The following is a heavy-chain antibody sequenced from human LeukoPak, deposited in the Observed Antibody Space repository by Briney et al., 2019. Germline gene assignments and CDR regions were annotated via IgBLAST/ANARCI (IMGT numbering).Heavy chain of an antibody. V-gene: IGHV1-69*04. CDR3: ARGNSGSGDAFDI. CDR1: GGTFSSYA. CDR2: IIPILGIA. D-gene: IGHD1-26*01. Sequence: SVKVSCKASGGTFSSYAISWVRQAPGQGLEWMGRIIPILGIANYAQKFQGRVTITADKSTSTAYMELSSLRSEDTAVYYCARGNSGSGDAFDIWGQGTMVTVSS. J-gene: IGHJ3*02.